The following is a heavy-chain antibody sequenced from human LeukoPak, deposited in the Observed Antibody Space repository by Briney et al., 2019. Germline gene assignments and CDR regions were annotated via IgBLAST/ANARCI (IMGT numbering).Heavy chain of an antibody. Sequence: GGSLRLSCAASGFIFNDYAMSWVRQAPGKGLELVSVISGSGSTTYYADSVKGRFTISRDNSRNTLYLQMNSLRAEDTALYYCAKHLWRDLLWFGEGYYFGYWGQGTLVTVSS. CDR1: GFIFNDYA. CDR2: ISGSGSTT. CDR3: AKHLWRDLLWFGEGYYFGY. D-gene: IGHD3-10*01. V-gene: IGHV3-23*01. J-gene: IGHJ4*02.